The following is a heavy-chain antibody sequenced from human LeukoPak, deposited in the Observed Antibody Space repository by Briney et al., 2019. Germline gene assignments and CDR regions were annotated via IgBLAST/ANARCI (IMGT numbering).Heavy chain of an antibody. CDR1: GFTVSSDW. CDR2: INGDGSST. J-gene: IGHJ5*02. Sequence: PSGGSLRLSCAASGFTVSSDWMHWVRQAPGKGLVWVSRINGDGSSTSYADSVKGRFSISRDNAKNTLYLQMNSLGPDETAVYYCSRNGCSTSNCYGRFDPWGQGTLVTVSS. D-gene: IGHD2-2*01. CDR3: SRNGCSTSNCYGRFDP. V-gene: IGHV3-74*01.